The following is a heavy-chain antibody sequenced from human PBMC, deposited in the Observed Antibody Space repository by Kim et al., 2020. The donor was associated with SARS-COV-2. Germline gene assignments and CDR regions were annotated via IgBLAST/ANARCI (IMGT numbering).Heavy chain of an antibody. CDR2: IKSKTDGGTT. V-gene: IGHV3-15*01. D-gene: IGHD6-13*01. Sequence: GGSLRLSCAASGFTFSNAWMSWVRQAPGKGLEWVGRIKSKTDGGTTDYAAPVKGRFTISRDDSKNTLYLQMNSLKTEDTAVYYCTTDLLDIAAARFDPWGQGTLVTVSS. J-gene: IGHJ5*02. CDR3: TTDLLDIAAARFDP. CDR1: GFTFSNAW.